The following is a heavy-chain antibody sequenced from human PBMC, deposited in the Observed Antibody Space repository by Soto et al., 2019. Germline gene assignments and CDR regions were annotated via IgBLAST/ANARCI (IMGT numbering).Heavy chain of an antibody. CDR1: GYTFTSYP. Sequence: ASVKVSCKASGYTFTSYPMHWVRQAPGQRLEWMGWINAGNGNTKYSQKFQGRVTITRDTSASTAYMELSSLRSEDTAVYYCARGAPTVTFFDYWGQGTLVTVSS. CDR3: ARGAPTVTFFDY. V-gene: IGHV1-3*01. J-gene: IGHJ4*02. CDR2: INAGNGNT. D-gene: IGHD4-17*01.